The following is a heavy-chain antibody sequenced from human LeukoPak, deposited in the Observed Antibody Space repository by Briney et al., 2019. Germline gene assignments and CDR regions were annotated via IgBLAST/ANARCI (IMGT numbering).Heavy chain of an antibody. Sequence: PGGSLRLSCAASGFTFSSYAMSWVRQAPGKGLEWVSAISGSGGSTYYADSVKGRFTISRDNSKNTLYLQMNSLRAEDTAVYYCAPHGYDILTGQQPGYYYYGMDVWGQGTTVTVSS. CDR1: GFTFSSYA. V-gene: IGHV3-23*01. D-gene: IGHD3-9*01. CDR3: APHGYDILTGQQPGYYYYGMDV. CDR2: ISGSGGST. J-gene: IGHJ6*02.